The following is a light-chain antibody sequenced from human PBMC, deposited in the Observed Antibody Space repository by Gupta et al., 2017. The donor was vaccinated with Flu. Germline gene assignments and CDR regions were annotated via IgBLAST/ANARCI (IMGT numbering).Light chain of an antibody. V-gene: IGKV3-15*01. Sequence: EIVMTQSPSTLSVSPGERATLSCRASQSVSNKLAWYQQKPGQAPRLLIHETSTRVTGTPARFSGSGSGTDFTLTISGLQSEDSAVYYCQQYNSWRTFGGGTKVEIK. CDR3: QQYNSWRT. CDR2: ETS. J-gene: IGKJ4*01. CDR1: QSVSNK.